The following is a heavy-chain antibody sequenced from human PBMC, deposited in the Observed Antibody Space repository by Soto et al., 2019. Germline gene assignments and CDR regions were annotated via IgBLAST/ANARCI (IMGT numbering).Heavy chain of an antibody. V-gene: IGHV3-33*01. CDR1: GFTFSSYG. Sequence: QVQLVESGGGVVQPGRSLRLSCAASGFTFSSYGMHWVRQAPGKGLEWVAVIWYDGSNKYYADSVKGRFTISRDNSKNALYLQMNSLRAEDTAVYYCARDILTGYYYYGMDVWGQGTTVTVSS. CDR3: ARDILTGYYYYGMDV. D-gene: IGHD3-9*01. J-gene: IGHJ6*02. CDR2: IWYDGSNK.